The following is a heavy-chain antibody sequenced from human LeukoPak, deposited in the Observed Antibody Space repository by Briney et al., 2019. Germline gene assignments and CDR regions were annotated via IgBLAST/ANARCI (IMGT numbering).Heavy chain of an antibody. D-gene: IGHD6-19*01. J-gene: IGHJ6*02. CDR2: ISWNSGSI. Sequence: GGSLRLSCAASGFTFDDYAMHWVRQAPGKGLEWVSGISWNSGSIGYADSVKGRFTISRDNAKNSLYLQMNSLRAEDTALYYCAKSDSSGWSNGYYYYGMDVWGQGTTVTVSS. CDR1: GFTFDDYA. V-gene: IGHV3-9*01. CDR3: AKSDSSGWSNGYYYYGMDV.